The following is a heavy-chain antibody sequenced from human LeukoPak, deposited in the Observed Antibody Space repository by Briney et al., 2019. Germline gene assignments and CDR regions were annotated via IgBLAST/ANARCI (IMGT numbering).Heavy chain of an antibody. CDR3: ATEYRSGDSSGYYYY. D-gene: IGHD3-22*01. CDR1: GYTFTSYD. J-gene: IGHJ4*02. V-gene: IGHV1-8*01. Sequence: ASVKVSCKASGYTFTSYDINWVRQATGQGLECMGWMNPNSGNTGYAQKLQGRVTMTEDTSTDTAYMELSSLRSEDTAVYYCATEYRSGDSSGYYYYWGQGTLVTVSS. CDR2: MNPNSGNT.